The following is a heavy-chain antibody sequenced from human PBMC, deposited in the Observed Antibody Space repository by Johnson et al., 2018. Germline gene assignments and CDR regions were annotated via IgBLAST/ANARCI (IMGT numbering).Heavy chain of an antibody. CDR2: ISYQEGEDS. V-gene: IGHV3-30*04. J-gene: IGHJ3*01. CDR1: GFAFSSYA. CDR3: ARSMDCYIDGSSASDL. Sequence: QVQLQESGGDVVQPGKSLRLSCVASGFAFSSYAMHWVRQAPGQGLEWVAVISYQEGEDSYYRESVKGRFTISRDNSRNKMFLQMNSLRPEDTAVYYCARSMDCYIDGSSASDLWGRGTMVLVSS. D-gene: IGHD2-21*01.